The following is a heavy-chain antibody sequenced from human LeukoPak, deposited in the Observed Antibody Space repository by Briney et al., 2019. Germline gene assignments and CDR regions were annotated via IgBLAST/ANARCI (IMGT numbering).Heavy chain of an antibody. D-gene: IGHD2-15*01. V-gene: IGHV3-48*03. J-gene: IGHJ6*04. CDR1: GFTFSSYA. CDR2: ISSSGSTI. Sequence: GGSLRLSCAASGFTFSSYAIHWVRQAPGKGLEWVSYISSSGSTIYYADSVKGRFTISRDNAKNSLYLQMNSLRAEDTAVYYCAKPDCSGGSCYSWGMDVWGKGTTVTVSS. CDR3: AKPDCSGGSCYSWGMDV.